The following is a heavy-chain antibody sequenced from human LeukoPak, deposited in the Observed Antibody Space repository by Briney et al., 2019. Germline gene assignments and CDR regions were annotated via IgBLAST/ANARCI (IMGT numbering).Heavy chain of an antibody. CDR2: IRSKTNSYAT. D-gene: IGHD2-2*01. CDR1: GFSLNTYS. Sequence: PGGSLRLSCAASGFSLNTYSMNWVRQASGKGLEWVGRIRSKTNSYATAYAASVKGRFTISRDDSKNTAYLQMNSLKTEDTAVYYCSSAGYCTGTSCYGEVWGKGTTVTVSS. J-gene: IGHJ6*04. V-gene: IGHV3-73*01. CDR3: SSAGYCTGTSCYGEV.